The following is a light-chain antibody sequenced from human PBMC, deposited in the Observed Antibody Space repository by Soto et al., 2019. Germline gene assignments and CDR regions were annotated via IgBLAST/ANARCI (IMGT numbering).Light chain of an antibody. CDR3: TSYSSSSTFYV. CDR1: SSDIGGYYY. Sequence: QSALTQPASVSGSPGQSITISCSGTSSDIGGYYYVSWYQHRPGKAPKLIIYQVTNRPSGVSNRFSGSKSGNTASLTISGLQAEDEADYYCTSYSSSSTFYVFGTGTKVTVL. CDR2: QVT. V-gene: IGLV2-14*01. J-gene: IGLJ1*01.